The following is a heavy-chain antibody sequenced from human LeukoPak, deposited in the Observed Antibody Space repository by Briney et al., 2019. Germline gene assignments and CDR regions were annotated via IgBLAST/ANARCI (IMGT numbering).Heavy chain of an antibody. D-gene: IGHD2-2*01. CDR3: ARIFQDIVVVPAAMRGAFDI. J-gene: IGHJ3*02. CDR1: GGSINSSTFY. Sequence: SETLSLTCTVSGGSINSSTFYWGWIRQPPGKGLEWIGSMYYSGSTYYNPSLKSRVTISLDTSKNQFSLKLSSVTAADTAVYYCARIFQDIVVVPAAMRGAFDIWGQGTMVTVSS. V-gene: IGHV4-39*07. CDR2: MYYSGST.